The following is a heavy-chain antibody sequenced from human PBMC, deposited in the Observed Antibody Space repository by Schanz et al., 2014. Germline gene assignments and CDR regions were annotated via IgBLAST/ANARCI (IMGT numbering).Heavy chain of an antibody. V-gene: IGHV1-18*01. D-gene: IGHD2-8*02. Sequence: QVQLVQSGAEVKKPGASVKVSCKASGYAFTTYGISWVRQAPGQGPEFMGWISTFRNEDTNSAQRFQGRLTMTTDTSTSTAYMELRSLRSDDTAVYYCATMWGYCTATACQILEVLDVWGQGTMVTVSS. CDR3: ATMWGYCTATACQILEVLDV. CDR1: GYAFTTYG. CDR2: ISTFRNEDT. J-gene: IGHJ3*01.